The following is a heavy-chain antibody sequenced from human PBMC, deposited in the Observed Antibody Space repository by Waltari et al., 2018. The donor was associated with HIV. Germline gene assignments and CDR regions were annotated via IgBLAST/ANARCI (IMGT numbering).Heavy chain of an antibody. J-gene: IGHJ6*02. D-gene: IGHD3-3*01. Sequence: QVQLVQSGAEVKKPGASVKVSCKASGYTFTSYDINWVRQAPGPGLEWMGWMNPNSGNTGYAQKFQGRVTMTRNTSISTAYMELSSLRSEDTAVYYCARNYVDFWSGYYDYGMDVWGQGTTVTVSS. V-gene: IGHV1-8*01. CDR2: MNPNSGNT. CDR3: ARNYVDFWSGYYDYGMDV. CDR1: GYTFTSYD.